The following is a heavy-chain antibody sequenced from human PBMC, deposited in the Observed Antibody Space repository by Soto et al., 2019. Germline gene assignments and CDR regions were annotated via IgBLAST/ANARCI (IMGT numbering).Heavy chain of an antibody. J-gene: IGHJ4*02. CDR2: IRQDGGAQ. D-gene: IGHD3-10*01. CDR3: VRGGHGSGSYLGSY. CDR1: GFTFTTNW. V-gene: IGHV3-7*03. Sequence: VQLVESGGGLAQPGGSLRLSCVASGFTFTTNWMNWVRQAPGKGLEWVADIRQDGGAQNYVDSVKGRFTISRDNAKNSVFLQMDSLRTEDTAGDYCVRGGHGSGSYLGSYWGQGILVTVSS.